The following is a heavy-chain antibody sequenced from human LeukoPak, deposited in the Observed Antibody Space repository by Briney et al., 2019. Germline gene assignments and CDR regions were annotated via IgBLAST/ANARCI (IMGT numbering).Heavy chain of an antibody. CDR1: GFTFSSSA. J-gene: IGHJ4*02. V-gene: IGHV3-23*01. CDR2: CGTDGDT. Sequence: PGGSLRLSCAASGFTFSSSAMNWVRQAPGKWLEWVSACGTDGDTYYADSVEGRFTASRDNSKNTLYLQMTSLRAEDSAVYYYVKKRPGNYGYDSWGQGTLVTVS. CDR3: VKKRPGNYGYDS. D-gene: IGHD5-24*01.